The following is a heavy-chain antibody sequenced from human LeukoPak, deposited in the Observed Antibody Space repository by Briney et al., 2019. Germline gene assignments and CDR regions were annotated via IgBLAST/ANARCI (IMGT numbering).Heavy chain of an antibody. Sequence: SETLSLTCTVSGGSISSSSYSWGWIRQPPGEGLEWIGSIYYSGTTYYNPSLKSRVTISVDTSKIQFSLKLSSVAATDTAVYFCARLRFDFWSGYTHPYFDYWGQGTLVTVSS. CDR1: GGSISSSSYS. J-gene: IGHJ4*02. V-gene: IGHV4-39*01. D-gene: IGHD3-3*01. CDR2: IYYSGTT. CDR3: ARLRFDFWSGYTHPYFDY.